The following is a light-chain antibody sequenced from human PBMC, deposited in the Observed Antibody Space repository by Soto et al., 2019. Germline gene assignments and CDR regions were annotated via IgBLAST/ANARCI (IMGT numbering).Light chain of an antibody. CDR2: DVS. Sequence: QSVLTQPASVSGSPGQSITISCTGTSSDVGAYNYVSWYQQHPGKAPKLMIYDVSNRPSGDSNRFSGSKSGNTASLTISGLQAEDEADYYCSSYTSSSPHVVFGGGTKLTVL. V-gene: IGLV2-14*03. CDR1: SSDVGAYNY. CDR3: SSYTSSSPHVV. J-gene: IGLJ2*01.